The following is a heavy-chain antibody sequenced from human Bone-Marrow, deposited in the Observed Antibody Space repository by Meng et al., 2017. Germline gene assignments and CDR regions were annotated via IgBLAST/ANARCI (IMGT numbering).Heavy chain of an antibody. V-gene: IGHV6-1*01. CDR2: TNYRSKWYN. J-gene: IGHJ4*02. CDR3: ARGNVKGGSFFDY. Sequence: VQLQQSGPGLVKPWQTLSLPCAISVDSVSSNSAAWNWIRQSPSRGLEWLGRTNYRSKWYNDYAVSVKSRITINPDTSKNQFSLQLNSVTPEDTAVYYCARGNVKGGSFFDYWGQGTLVTVSS. CDR1: VDSVSSNSAA. D-gene: IGHD5-12*01.